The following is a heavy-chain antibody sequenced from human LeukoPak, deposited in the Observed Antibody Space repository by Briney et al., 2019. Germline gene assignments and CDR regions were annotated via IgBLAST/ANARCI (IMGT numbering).Heavy chain of an antibody. CDR2: ISGSGGCT. CDR3: AKEVGATRYYYYYMDV. J-gene: IGHJ6*03. D-gene: IGHD1-26*01. V-gene: IGHV3-23*01. Sequence: QPGGSLRLSCAASGFTFSSYGMSWVRQAPGKGLEWVSAISGSGGCTYYADSVKGRFTISRDNSKNTLYLQMNSLRAEDTAVYYCAKEVGATRYYYYYMDVWGKGTTVTVSS. CDR1: GFTFSSYG.